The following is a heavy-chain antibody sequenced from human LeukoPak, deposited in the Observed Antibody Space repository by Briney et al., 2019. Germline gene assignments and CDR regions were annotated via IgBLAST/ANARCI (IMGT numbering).Heavy chain of an antibody. CDR3: ARDRVDVVVPAAIEREVYYYYMDV. D-gene: IGHD2-2*01. CDR2: INWNGGST. J-gene: IGHJ6*03. Sequence: GGSLRLSCAASGFTFDDYGMSWVRQAPGKGLEWVSGINWNGGSTGYADSVKGRFTISRDNVKNSLYLQMNSLRAEDTALYYCARDRVDVVVPAAIEREVYYYYMDVWGKGTTVTVSS. CDR1: GFTFDDYG. V-gene: IGHV3-20*04.